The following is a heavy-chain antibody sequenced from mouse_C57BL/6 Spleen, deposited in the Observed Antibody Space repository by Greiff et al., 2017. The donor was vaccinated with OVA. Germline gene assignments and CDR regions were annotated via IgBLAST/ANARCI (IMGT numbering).Heavy chain of an antibody. V-gene: IGHV1-80*01. CDR1: GYAFSSYW. CDR2: IYPGDGDT. Sequence: QVQLKESGAELVKPGASVKISCKASGYAFSSYWMNWVKQRPGKGLEWIGQIYPGDGDTNYNGKFKGKATLTADKSSSTAYMQLSSLTSEDSAVYFGAREGDGGSPYYFDYWGQGTTLTVSS. CDR3: AREGDGGSPYYFDY. J-gene: IGHJ2*01. D-gene: IGHD1-1*02.